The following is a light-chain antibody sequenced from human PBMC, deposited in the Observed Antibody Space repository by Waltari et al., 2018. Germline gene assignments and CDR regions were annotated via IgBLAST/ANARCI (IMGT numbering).Light chain of an antibody. CDR3: CSYAASAISV. J-gene: IGLJ3*02. CDR2: DVN. CDR1: ISDIGKYNL. Sequence: QPALTQTAAVSGSPGQSITISCSGTISDIGKYNLVSWYQQHPGKATTLRIYDVNKRPSRVSHRFSGSKSGNAAFLTISGLQTADEADYYCCSYAASAISVFGGGTKLTVL. V-gene: IGLV2-23*02.